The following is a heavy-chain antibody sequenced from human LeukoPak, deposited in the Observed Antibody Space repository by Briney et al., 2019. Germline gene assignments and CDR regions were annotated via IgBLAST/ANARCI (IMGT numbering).Heavy chain of an antibody. CDR1: GGSISSYY. CDR3: ARDSSGWSQGIDY. V-gene: IGHV4-59*12. Sequence: SETLSLTCTVSGGSISSYYWSWIRQPPGKGLEWIGYIYYSGSTNYNPSLKSRVTISVDTSKNQFSLKLSSVTAADTAVYYCARDSSGWSQGIDYWGQGTLVTVSS. J-gene: IGHJ4*02. CDR2: IYYSGST. D-gene: IGHD6-19*01.